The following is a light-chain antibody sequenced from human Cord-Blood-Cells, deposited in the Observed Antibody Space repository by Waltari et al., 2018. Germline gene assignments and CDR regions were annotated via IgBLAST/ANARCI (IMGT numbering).Light chain of an antibody. V-gene: IGKV3-20*01. CDR1: QRVSSSY. CDR3: QQYGSSPIT. CDR2: GAS. Sequence: EIVLTQSPGTLSLSPGDRATLSCRASQRVSSSYFAWYQQKPAQAPRLLISGASSRATGIPDSCSGSGCGTDFTLTISRLESEDFAVYYCQQYGSSPITFGQGTRLEIK. J-gene: IGKJ5*01.